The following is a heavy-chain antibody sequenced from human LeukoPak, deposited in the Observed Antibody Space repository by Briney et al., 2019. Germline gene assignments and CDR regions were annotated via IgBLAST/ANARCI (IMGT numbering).Heavy chain of an antibody. D-gene: IGHD3-22*01. J-gene: IGHJ4*02. CDR2: ISAYNDNT. CDR3: ARVRDYYDSSGYFDY. V-gene: IGHV1-18*01. CDR1: GYTFTSYG. Sequence: GSVKVSCKASGYTFTSYGISWVRQAPGQGLEWMGWISAYNDNTNYAQKLQGRVTMTTDTSTSTAYMELRSLRSDDTAVYYCARVRDYYDSSGYFDYWGQGTLVTVSS.